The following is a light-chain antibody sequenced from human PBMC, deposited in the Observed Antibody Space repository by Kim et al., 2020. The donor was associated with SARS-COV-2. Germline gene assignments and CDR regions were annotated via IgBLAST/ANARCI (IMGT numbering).Light chain of an antibody. CDR1: QGISSY. CDR2: AAS. J-gene: IGKJ4*01. CDR3: QQLNSYPLT. Sequence: IQLTQSPSSLSASVGDRVTITCRASQGISSYLAWYQQKPGKAPKLLIYAASTLQSGVPSRFSGSGSGTDFTLTISSLQPEDFATCYCQQLNSYPLTFGGGTKVDIK. V-gene: IGKV1-9*01.